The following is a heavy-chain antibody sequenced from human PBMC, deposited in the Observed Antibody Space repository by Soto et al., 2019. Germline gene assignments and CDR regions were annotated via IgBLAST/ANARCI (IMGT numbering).Heavy chain of an antibody. V-gene: IGHV3-11*01. Sequence: QVQLVESGGGWVKPGGSLRLSCAASGFTFSDYYMSWIRQAPGKGLEWVSYISSSGSTIYYADSVKGRFTISRDNAKNSLYLQMNSLRAEDTAVYYCARDHPHWYSSGWYGNYYYGMDVWGQGTTVTVSS. CDR1: GFTFSDYY. CDR3: ARDHPHWYSSGWYGNYYYGMDV. J-gene: IGHJ6*02. CDR2: ISSSGSTI. D-gene: IGHD6-19*01.